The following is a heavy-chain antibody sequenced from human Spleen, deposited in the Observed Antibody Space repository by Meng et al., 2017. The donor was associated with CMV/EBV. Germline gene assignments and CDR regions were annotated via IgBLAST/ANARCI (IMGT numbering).Heavy chain of an antibody. CDR3: ARSCNGNTCPFDF. Sequence: KASEGTFRTYAATWVRQAPGQGLEWMGRIIPIYGTTNYAQKFQGRVTITTDESTGTAYMELSSLRSEDAAFYYCARSCNGNTCPFDFWGQGTLVTVSS. CDR2: IIPIYGTT. J-gene: IGHJ4*02. CDR1: EGTFRTYA. D-gene: IGHD2/OR15-2a*01. V-gene: IGHV1-69*05.